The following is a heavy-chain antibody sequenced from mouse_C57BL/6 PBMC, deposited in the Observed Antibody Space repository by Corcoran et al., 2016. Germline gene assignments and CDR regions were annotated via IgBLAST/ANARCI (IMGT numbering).Heavy chain of an antibody. J-gene: IGHJ3*01. D-gene: IGHD1-1*01. CDR1: GYTFTDYY. Sequence: EVQLQQSGPELVKPGASVKISCKASGYTFTDYYMNWVKQSHGKSLEWIGDINPNNGGTSYNQKFKGKATLTVDKSSNTAYMELRSPTSEDSAVYYCARGTTGAYWGQGTLVTVSA. V-gene: IGHV1-26*01. CDR2: INPNNGGT. CDR3: ARGTTGAY.